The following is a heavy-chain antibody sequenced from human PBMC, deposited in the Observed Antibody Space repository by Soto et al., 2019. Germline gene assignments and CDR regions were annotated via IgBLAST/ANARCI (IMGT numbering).Heavy chain of an antibody. Sequence: SQTLSLTCAISGDSVSSNSAAWNWIRQSPSRGLEWLGRTYYRSKWYNDYAVSVKSRITINPDTSKNQFSLQLNSVTPEDTAVYYCARERVYSGCYSGHYYYRMDFWGQGTTVTVSS. J-gene: IGHJ6*02. CDR1: GDSVSSNSAA. CDR3: ARERVYSGCYSGHYYYRMDF. D-gene: IGHD1-26*01. V-gene: IGHV6-1*01. CDR2: TYYRSKWYN.